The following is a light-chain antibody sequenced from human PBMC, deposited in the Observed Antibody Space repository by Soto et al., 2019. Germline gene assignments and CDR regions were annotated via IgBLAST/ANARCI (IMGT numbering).Light chain of an antibody. J-gene: IGKJ1*01. Sequence: DIVLTQSPGTLSLSPGERATLACRASQSVRSSSLVWYQQKSGQAHRLLIYGASVSATGIPDRFSGSGSGTDFTLTISSREPEYFAVYYCQQYGSSPWTFGQGTKVEIK. CDR3: QQYGSSPWT. CDR2: GAS. CDR1: QSVRSSS. V-gene: IGKV3-20*01.